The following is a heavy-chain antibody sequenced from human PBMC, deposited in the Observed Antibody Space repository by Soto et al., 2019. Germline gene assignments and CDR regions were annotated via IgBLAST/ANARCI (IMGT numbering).Heavy chain of an antibody. V-gene: IGHV1-18*01. CDR2: ISAYNGNT. CDR1: GYTFTSYG. D-gene: IGHD3-3*01. J-gene: IGHJ6*02. CDR3: ARESWLRFLEWLPGYGMDV. Sequence: ASVKVSCKASGYTFTSYGISWVSQAPGQGLEWMGWISAYNGNTNYAQKLQGRVTMTTDTSTSTAYMELRSLGSDDTAVYYCARESWLRFLEWLPGYGMDVWGQGTTVTFSS.